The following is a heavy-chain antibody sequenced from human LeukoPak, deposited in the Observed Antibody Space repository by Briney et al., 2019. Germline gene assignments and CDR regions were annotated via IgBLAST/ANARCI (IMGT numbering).Heavy chain of an antibody. CDR3: ARDQHYVWGTFGAFDI. CDR1: GGTFSSYA. CDR2: IIPIFGTT. Sequence: ASVKVSCKASGGTFSSYAISWVRQAPGQGLEWMGGIIPIFGTTNYAQKFQGRVTITADESTSTAYMELSSLRSDDTAVYYCARDQHYVWGTFGAFDIWGQGTMVTVSS. D-gene: IGHD3-16*01. J-gene: IGHJ3*02. V-gene: IGHV1-69*13.